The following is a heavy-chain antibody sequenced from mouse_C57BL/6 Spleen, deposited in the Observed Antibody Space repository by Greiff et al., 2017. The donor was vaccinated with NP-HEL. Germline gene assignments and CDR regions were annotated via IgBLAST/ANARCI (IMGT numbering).Heavy chain of an antibody. J-gene: IGHJ4*01. D-gene: IGHD1-1*01. V-gene: IGHV1-55*01. CDR2: IYPGSGST. CDR3: ARNVVTTVVKYAMDY. Sequence: QVQLQQPGAELVKPGASVKMSCKASGYTFTSYWITWVKQRPGTGLEWIGDIYPGSGSTKYNEKFKSKATLTVDTSSITAYMQLISLTSEDSAVYYCARNVVTTVVKYAMDYSGQAPSVTFSS. CDR1: GYTFTSYW.